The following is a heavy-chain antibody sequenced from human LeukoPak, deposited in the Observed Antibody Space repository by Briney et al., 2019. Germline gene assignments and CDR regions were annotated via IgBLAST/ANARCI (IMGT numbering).Heavy chain of an antibody. V-gene: IGHV1-8*03. Sequence: ASVKVSCKASGYTFTYYDINWVRQATGQGLEWMGWMNPNSGNTGYAQKFQGRVTITRNPSISTAYMEMSSLRYEDTAVYYCARALGPAGYRWWFDPWGQGTLVTVSS. D-gene: IGHD2-2*01. CDR2: MNPNSGNT. J-gene: IGHJ5*02. CDR1: GYTFTYYD. CDR3: ARALGPAGYRWWFDP.